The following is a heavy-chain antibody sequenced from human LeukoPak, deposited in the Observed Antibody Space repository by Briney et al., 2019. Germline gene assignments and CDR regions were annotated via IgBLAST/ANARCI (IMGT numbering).Heavy chain of an antibody. CDR2: ISGSGGNT. J-gene: IGHJ6*03. D-gene: IGHD1-26*01. CDR1: GLTFSNYG. V-gene: IGHV3-23*01. CDR3: AKDDGGSYYIYYYYMDV. Sequence: PGGSLRLSCAASGLTFSNYGMSWVRQAPGKGLEWVSAISGSGGNTYYADSVKGRFTISRDNSKNTLYLQMNRLRAEDTAVYYCAKDDGGSYYIYYYYMDVWGKGTTVTISS.